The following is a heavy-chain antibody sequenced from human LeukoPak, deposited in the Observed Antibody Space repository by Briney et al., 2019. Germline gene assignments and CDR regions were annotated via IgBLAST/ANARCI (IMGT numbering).Heavy chain of an antibody. CDR1: GGSISSYY. Sequence: SETLSLTCTVSGGSISSYYWSWIRQPPGKGLEWIGYIYYSGSTNYNPSLKSRVTISVDTSRNHFSLKLSSVTAADTAVYYCARDPSCTSTSCLYAFDIWGQGTMVTVSS. CDR3: ARDPSCTSTSCLYAFDI. V-gene: IGHV4-59*01. J-gene: IGHJ3*02. CDR2: IYYSGST. D-gene: IGHD2-2*01.